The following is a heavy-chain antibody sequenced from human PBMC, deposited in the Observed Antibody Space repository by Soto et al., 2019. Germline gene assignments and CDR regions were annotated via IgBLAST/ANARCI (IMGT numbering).Heavy chain of an antibody. CDR1: GFSLSSHA. D-gene: IGHD6-25*01. V-gene: IGHV3-23*01. Sequence: GGSLRLSCVASGFSLSSHAVSWVRQTPEKGLEWVSSISDSGATSSYADFVKGRFTVSRDNSRNTLYLQMDSLRVEDTAVYYCATVPSSYPSGGNPPVGYWGQGSVVTVSS. CDR3: ATVPSSYPSGGNPPVGY. J-gene: IGHJ4*02. CDR2: ISDSGATS.